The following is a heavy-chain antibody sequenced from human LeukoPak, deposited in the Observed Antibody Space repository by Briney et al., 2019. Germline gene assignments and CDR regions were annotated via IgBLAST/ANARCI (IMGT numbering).Heavy chain of an antibody. Sequence: GGSLRLSCAASGFTFSGSAMHWVRQASEKGLEWVGRIRSKANSYATAYAASVKGRFTISRDDSKNTAYLQMNGLKTEDTAVYYCTRGSGSYSGYYYGMDVWGQGTTVTVSS. J-gene: IGHJ6*02. CDR1: GFTFSGSA. V-gene: IGHV3-73*01. CDR2: IRSKANSYAT. CDR3: TRGSGSYSGYYYGMDV. D-gene: IGHD1-26*01.